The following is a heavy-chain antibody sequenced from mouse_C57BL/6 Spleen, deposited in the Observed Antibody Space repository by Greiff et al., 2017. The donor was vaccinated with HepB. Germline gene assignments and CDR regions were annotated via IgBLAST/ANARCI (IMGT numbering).Heavy chain of an antibody. CDR2: ISSGSSTI. D-gene: IGHD2-1*01. CDR1: GFTFSDYG. CDR3: ARVYGNSYYYAMDY. J-gene: IGHJ4*01. V-gene: IGHV5-17*01. Sequence: EVNVVESGGGLVKPGGSLKLSCAASGFTFSDYGMHWVRQAPEKGLEWVAYISSGSSTIYYADTVKGRFTISRDNAKNTLFLQMTSLRSEDTAMYYCARVYGNSYYYAMDYWGQGTSVTVSS.